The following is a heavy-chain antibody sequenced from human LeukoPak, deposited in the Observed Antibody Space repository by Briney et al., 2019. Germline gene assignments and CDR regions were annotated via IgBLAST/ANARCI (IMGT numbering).Heavy chain of an antibody. CDR2: IYYSGST. CDR3: ARVAAYRYAPIAY. D-gene: IGHD5-18*01. Sequence: SETLSLTCTVSGGSISSYYWSWIRQPPGKGLEWIGYIYYSGSTNYNPSLKSRVTISVDTSKNQFSLKLSSVTAADTAVYYCARVAAYRYAPIAYWGQGTLVTVSS. V-gene: IGHV4-59*01. CDR1: GGSISSYY. J-gene: IGHJ4*02.